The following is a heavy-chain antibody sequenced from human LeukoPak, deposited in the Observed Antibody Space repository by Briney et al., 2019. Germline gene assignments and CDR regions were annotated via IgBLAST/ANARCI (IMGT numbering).Heavy chain of an antibody. J-gene: IGHJ4*02. CDR2: ISSSTTYI. D-gene: IGHD3-16*01. CDR1: GFTFSSYS. Sequence: GGSLRLSCAASGFTFSSYSMLWVRQAPGKGLEWVSSISSSTTYIYYADSVKGRFTISRDNAENSLYLQMHSLRAEDTAIYYCVRDLYARLRLGEPPGYWGQGTLVTVSS. V-gene: IGHV3-21*01. CDR3: VRDLYARLRLGEPPGY.